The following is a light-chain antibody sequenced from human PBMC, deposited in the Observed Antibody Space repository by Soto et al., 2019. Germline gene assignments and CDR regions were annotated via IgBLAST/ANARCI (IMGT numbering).Light chain of an antibody. CDR2: GAS. V-gene: IGKV3-20*01. J-gene: IGKJ1*01. CDR1: QSVSSSF. Sequence: EIVLTQSPGTLSLSPGERATLSCRASQSVSSSFLAWYQHKPGQAPRLLIYGASSRATGIPARFSGSGSGTEFTLTISSLQSEDFAVYYCQQYSIWRTFGQGTKVDI. CDR3: QQYSIWRT.